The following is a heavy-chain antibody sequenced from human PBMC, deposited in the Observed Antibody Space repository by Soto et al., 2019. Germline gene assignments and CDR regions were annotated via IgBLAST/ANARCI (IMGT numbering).Heavy chain of an antibody. CDR1: EFTFSRYW. Sequence: PGGSLRLSCAASEFTFSRYWMTWVRQAPGKGLEWVANINQDGSEKYYVDSVRGRFTISRDNAKNSLYLQMNSLRAEDTAVYYCARFMKDYYDSSGYFDYWGQGTLVTVSS. D-gene: IGHD3-22*01. J-gene: IGHJ4*02. CDR3: ARFMKDYYDSSGYFDY. V-gene: IGHV3-7*01. CDR2: INQDGSEK.